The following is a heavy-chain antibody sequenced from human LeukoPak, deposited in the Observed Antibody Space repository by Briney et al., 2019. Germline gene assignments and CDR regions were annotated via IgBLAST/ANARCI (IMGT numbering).Heavy chain of an antibody. D-gene: IGHD5-12*01. CDR3: ARGIDYFNDAFDI. Sequence: GASVKVSCKASGGTFSSYAISWVRQAPGQGLEWMGRIIPIFGTANYAQKFQGRVTITTDESTSTAYMELSSLRSGDTAVYYCARGIDYFNDAFDIWGQGTMVTVSS. J-gene: IGHJ3*02. V-gene: IGHV1-69*05. CDR2: IIPIFGTA. CDR1: GGTFSSYA.